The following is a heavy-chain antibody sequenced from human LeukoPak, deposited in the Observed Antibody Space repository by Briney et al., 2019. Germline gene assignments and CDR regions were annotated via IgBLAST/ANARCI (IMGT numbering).Heavy chain of an antibody. Sequence: PGGSLRLSCAASGFTFSSYSMNWFRQAPGKGLEWVSYISSSGSTIYYADSVKGRFTISRDNAKNSLYLQMNSLRAEDTAVYYCARTTVNAFDIWGQGTMVTVSS. D-gene: IGHD4-17*01. CDR2: ISSSGSTI. CDR1: GFTFSSYS. V-gene: IGHV3-48*04. J-gene: IGHJ3*02. CDR3: ARTTVNAFDI.